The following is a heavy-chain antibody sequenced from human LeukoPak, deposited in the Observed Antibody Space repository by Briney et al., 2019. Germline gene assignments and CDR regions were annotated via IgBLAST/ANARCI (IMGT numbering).Heavy chain of an antibody. CDR3: AGASVMDSSTDYIHH. V-gene: IGHV1-2*02. CDR2: INPNSGGT. J-gene: IGHJ1*01. D-gene: IGHD3-22*01. Sequence: ASVRDSSVASGYTFSDYNMYWVRQAPGQGLEWMGWINPNSGGTNYAQKFQGRVTMARDMSISTAYMELSRLTSDDTAVYYCAGASVMDSSTDYIHHWGQGTLVTVSS. CDR1: GYTFSDYN.